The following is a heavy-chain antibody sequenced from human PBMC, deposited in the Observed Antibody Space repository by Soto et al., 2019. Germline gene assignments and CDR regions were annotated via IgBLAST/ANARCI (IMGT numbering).Heavy chain of an antibody. CDR2: IWYDGSNK. CDR1: GFTFSSYG. V-gene: IGHV3-33*01. J-gene: IGHJ3*02. D-gene: IGHD3-16*02. CDR3: ARADDYIWGSYRYVYAFDI. Sequence: GGSLRLSCAASGFTFSSYGMHWVRQAPGKGLEWVAVIWYDGSNKYYADSVKGRFTISRDNSKNTPYLQMNSLRAEDTAVYYCARADDYIWGSYRYVYAFDIWGQGTMVTVSS.